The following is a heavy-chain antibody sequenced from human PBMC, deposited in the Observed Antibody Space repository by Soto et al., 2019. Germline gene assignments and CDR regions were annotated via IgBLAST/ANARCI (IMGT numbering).Heavy chain of an antibody. CDR3: ARRPPQYSYGSNYYYGMDV. Sequence: GASVKVSCKASGGTFGSYAISWVRQAPGQGLEWMGGIIPIFGTANYAQKFQGRVTITADESTSTAYMELSSLRSEDTAVYYCARRPPQYSYGSNYYYGMDVWGQGTTVTVSS. V-gene: IGHV1-69*13. J-gene: IGHJ6*02. CDR2: IIPIFGTA. CDR1: GGTFGSYA. D-gene: IGHD5-18*01.